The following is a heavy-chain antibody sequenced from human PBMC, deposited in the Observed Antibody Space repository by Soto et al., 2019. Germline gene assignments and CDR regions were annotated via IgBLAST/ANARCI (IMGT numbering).Heavy chain of an antibody. D-gene: IGHD4-17*01. V-gene: IGHV4-39*02. CDR3: AKDPHGDYGMDV. J-gene: IGHJ6*02. CDR1: GGSISSSSYY. Sequence: SETLSLTCTVSGGSISSSSYYWGWIRQPPGKGLEWIGSIYYSGSTYYNPSLKSRVTISVDTSKNQFSLKLSSVTAADTAVYYCAKDPHGDYGMDVWGQGTTVTV. CDR2: IYYSGST.